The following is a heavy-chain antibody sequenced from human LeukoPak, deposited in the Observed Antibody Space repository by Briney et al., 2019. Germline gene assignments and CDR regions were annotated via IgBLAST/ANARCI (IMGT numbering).Heavy chain of an antibody. J-gene: IGHJ3*02. Sequence: GGSLRLSCEASGFIFSDYYMTWIRQAPGKGLDWVSYIRSSGSNTYYADSVKGRFTISRDNAKNSLYLQMNSLRAEDTAVYYCARGGGLLYKEDAFDIWGQGTMVTVSS. CDR2: IRSSGSNT. CDR1: GFIFSDYY. V-gene: IGHV3-11*01. D-gene: IGHD2-21*02. CDR3: ARGGGLLYKEDAFDI.